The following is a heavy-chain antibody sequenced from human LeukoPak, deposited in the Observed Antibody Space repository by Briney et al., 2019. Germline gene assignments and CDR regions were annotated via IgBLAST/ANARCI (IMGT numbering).Heavy chain of an antibody. V-gene: IGHV1-2*02. CDR1: GYTFTGYY. CDR3: ARVTTLSSGWYQILHYFDY. D-gene: IGHD6-19*01. CDR2: INPNSGGT. J-gene: IGHJ4*02. Sequence: ASVKVSCKASGYTFTGYYMHWVRQAPGQGLEWMGWINPNSGGTNYAQKFQGRVTMTRDTSISTAYMELSRLRSDDTAVYYCARVTTLSSGWYQILHYFDYWGQGTLVTVSS.